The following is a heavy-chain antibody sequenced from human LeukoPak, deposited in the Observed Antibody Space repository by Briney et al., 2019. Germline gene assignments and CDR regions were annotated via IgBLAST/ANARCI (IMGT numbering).Heavy chain of an antibody. V-gene: IGHV4-39*07. CDR3: ARGLPHYDSSGHTDY. D-gene: IGHD3-22*01. J-gene: IGHJ4*02. CDR2: INHSGST. Sequence: SETLSLTCTVPGGSISSGDYYWSWIRQPPGKGLEWIGEINHSGSTNYNPSLKSRVTISVDTSKNQFSLKLSSVTAADTAVYYCARGLPHYDSSGHTDYWGQGTLVTVSS. CDR1: GGSISSGDYY.